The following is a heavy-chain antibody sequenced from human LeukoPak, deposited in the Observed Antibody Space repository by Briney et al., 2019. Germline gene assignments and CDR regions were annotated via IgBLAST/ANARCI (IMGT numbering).Heavy chain of an antibody. J-gene: IGHJ4*02. CDR3: ARVRGYGLFDY. V-gene: IGHV1-8*03. D-gene: IGHD5-12*01. CDR2: MNPNSGNT. Sequence: ASVKVSCKASGGTSSSYAISWVRQAPGQGLEWMGWMNPNSGNTGYAQKFQGRVTITRNTSISTAYMELRSLRSDDTAVYYCARVRGYGLFDYWGQGTLVTVSS. CDR1: GGTSSSYA.